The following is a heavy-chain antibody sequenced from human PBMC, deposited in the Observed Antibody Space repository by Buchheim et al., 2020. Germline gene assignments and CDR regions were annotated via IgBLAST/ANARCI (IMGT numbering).Heavy chain of an antibody. CDR1: GFTFSSYA. D-gene: IGHD3-10*01. CDR3: ARDPMGGSGSYYYGMDV. J-gene: IGHJ6*02. Sequence: QVQLVESGGGVVQPGRSLRLSCAASGFTFSSYAMHWVRQAPGKGLEWGAVISYDGSNKYYADSVKGRFTISRDNSKKPLYLQMNSLRAEDTAVYYCARDPMGGSGSYYYGMDVWGQGTT. CDR2: ISYDGSNK. V-gene: IGHV3-30-3*01.